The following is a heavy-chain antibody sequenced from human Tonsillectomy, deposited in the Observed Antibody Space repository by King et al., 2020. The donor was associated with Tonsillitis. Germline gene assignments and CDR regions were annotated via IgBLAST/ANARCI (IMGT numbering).Heavy chain of an antibody. CDR2: IYYSGST. CDR3: ARTGEPYYFDY. CDR1: GGSISSSSYY. D-gene: IGHD7-27*01. Sequence: QLQESGPGLVKPSETLSLTCTVSGGSISSSSYYWGWIRQPPGKGLEWIGSIYYSGSTYYNPSLKSRVTISVDTSKNQFSLKLSSVTAADTAVYYCARTGEPYYFDYWGRGTLVTVSS. J-gene: IGHJ4*02. V-gene: IGHV4-39*07.